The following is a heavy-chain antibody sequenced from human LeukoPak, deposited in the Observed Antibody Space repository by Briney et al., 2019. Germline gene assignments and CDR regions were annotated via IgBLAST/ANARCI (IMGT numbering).Heavy chain of an antibody. CDR1: GFTLTDYG. D-gene: IGHD6-6*01. CDR2: ISHDGSNE. V-gene: IGHV3-30*18. Sequence: GRSLRLSCAASGFTLTDYGLHWVRQAPGKGLEWVAVISHDGSNEYYGDSVKGRFTISRDNSKSTLYLQMDSLRPEDTGVYHCAKAAYSSASYFDHWGQGTLVTVSS. J-gene: IGHJ4*02. CDR3: AKAAYSSASYFDH.